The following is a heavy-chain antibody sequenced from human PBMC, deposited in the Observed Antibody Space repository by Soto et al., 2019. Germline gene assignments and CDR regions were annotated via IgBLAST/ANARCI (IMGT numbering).Heavy chain of an antibody. D-gene: IGHD6-13*01. J-gene: IGHJ6*02. CDR2: ISYDGSNK. CDR3: ARDGAAAAQDYYYYYGMDV. Sequence: QVQLVESGGGVVQPGRSLRLSCAASGFTFSSYAMHWVRQAPGKGLEWVAVISYDGSNKYYADSVKGRFTISRDNSKNTLYLQMNSLRAEDTAVYYCARDGAAAAQDYYYYYGMDVWGQGTTVTVSS. CDR1: GFTFSSYA. V-gene: IGHV3-30-3*01.